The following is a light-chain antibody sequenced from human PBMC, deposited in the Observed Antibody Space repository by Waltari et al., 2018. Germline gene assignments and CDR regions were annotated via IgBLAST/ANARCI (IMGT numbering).Light chain of an antibody. V-gene: IGLV1-44*01. CDR3: TVWDDSLNGPV. J-gene: IGLJ2*01. Sequence: QSVLTQPASASGTPGQRVTISCSGSNSNVGGNTVNWYQQFPGTAPKLLIYIVNLRPSGIPDRFSGSKSGTSASLAISGLQSEDEADYYCTVWDDSLNGPVFGGGTKLTVL. CDR2: IVN. CDR1: NSNVGGNT.